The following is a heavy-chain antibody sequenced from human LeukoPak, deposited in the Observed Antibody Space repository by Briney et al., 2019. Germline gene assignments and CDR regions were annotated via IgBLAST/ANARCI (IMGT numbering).Heavy chain of an antibody. CDR2: ISYDGSNK. CDR1: GSTFSSYG. J-gene: IGHJ4*02. V-gene: IGHV3-30*18. D-gene: IGHD3-10*01. CDR3: AKTVVRGVSYYFDY. Sequence: SGGSLRLSCAASGSTFSSYGMHWVRQAPGKGLEWVAVISYDGSNKYYADSVKGRFTISRDNSKNTLYLQMNSLRAEDTAVYYCAKTVVRGVSYYFDYWGQGTLVTVSS.